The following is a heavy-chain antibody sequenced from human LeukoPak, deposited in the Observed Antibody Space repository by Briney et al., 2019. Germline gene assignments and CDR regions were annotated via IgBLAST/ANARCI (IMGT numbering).Heavy chain of an antibody. CDR2: ISAYNGNT. D-gene: IGHD3-3*01. Sequence: ASVKVSCKASGYTFTSYGISWVRQAPGQGLEWMGWISAYNGNTNYAQKFQGRVTMTRDTSTSTVYMELSSLRSEDTAVYYCAREDSSGYPDYWGQGTLVTVSS. V-gene: IGHV1-18*01. CDR3: AREDSSGYPDY. CDR1: GYTFTSYG. J-gene: IGHJ4*02.